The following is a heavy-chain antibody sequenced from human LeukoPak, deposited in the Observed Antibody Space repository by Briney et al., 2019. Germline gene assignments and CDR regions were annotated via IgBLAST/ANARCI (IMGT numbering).Heavy chain of an antibody. CDR1: GGTFSSYA. J-gene: IGHJ4*02. D-gene: IGHD1-26*01. CDR3: ARDREGAGRGVFDY. V-gene: IGHV1-69*05. Sequence: ASVKVSCKASGGTFSSYAISWVRQAPGQGLEWMGGIIPIFGTANYAQKFQGRVTITMDESTSTAYMELSSLRSEDTAVYYCARDREGAGRGVFDYWGQGTLVTVSS. CDR2: IIPIFGTA.